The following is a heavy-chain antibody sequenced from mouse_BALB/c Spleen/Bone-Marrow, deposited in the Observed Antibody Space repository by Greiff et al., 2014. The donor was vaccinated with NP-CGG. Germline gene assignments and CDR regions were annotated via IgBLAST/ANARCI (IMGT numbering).Heavy chain of an antibody. D-gene: IGHD1-2*01. CDR1: GDSITSSY. J-gene: IGHJ2*01. V-gene: IGHV3-8*02. CDR3: ARGNGYHFDY. Sequence: ESGPSLVKPSQTLSLTCSVTGDSITSSYWNWIRKFPGNKLEYMGYISCSGNAYYNPSLKSRISLTRDTSKNQYYLQLNSVTTEDTATYFCARGNGYHFDYWGQGTTLTVSS. CDR2: ISCSGNA.